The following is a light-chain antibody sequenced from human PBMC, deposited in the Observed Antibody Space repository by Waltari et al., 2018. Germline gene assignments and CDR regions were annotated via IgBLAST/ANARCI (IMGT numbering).Light chain of an antibody. J-gene: IGLJ2*01. V-gene: IGLV1-40*01. CDR2: ANA. CDR1: TSNIGAPYD. CDR3: QSYDRRLEVI. Sequence: QSVLTQPPSVSGAPGQRVTISCSGSTSNIGAPYDVHWYQQHPGTAPKLLIFANAHRPSGVPDRFSGSKSGTSASLAITGLQAEDEADYYCQSYDRRLEVIFGGGTKLAVL.